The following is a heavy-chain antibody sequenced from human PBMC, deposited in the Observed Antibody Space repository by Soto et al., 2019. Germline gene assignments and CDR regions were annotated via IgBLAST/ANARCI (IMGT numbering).Heavy chain of an antibody. Sequence: PSETLSLTCTVSGGSISSDGYYWGWIRQHPGKGLEWIGYISDSGSTYYNPSLKSRVTMSMDTSKNQFSLKLSSVTAADTAVYYCARTWENWFDPWGQGTLVTVSS. CDR2: ISDSGST. CDR1: GGSISSDGYY. V-gene: IGHV4-31*03. CDR3: ARTWENWFDP. J-gene: IGHJ5*02. D-gene: IGHD1-26*01.